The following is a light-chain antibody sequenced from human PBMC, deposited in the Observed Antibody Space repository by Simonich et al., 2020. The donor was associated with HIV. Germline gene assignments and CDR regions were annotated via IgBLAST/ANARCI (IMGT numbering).Light chain of an antibody. J-gene: IGKJ3*01. CDR1: QSISKY. V-gene: IGKV1-39*01. CDR2: AAS. CDR3: QQFNSYPT. Sequence: DIQMTQSPSSLSASVGDRVTITCRASQSISKYLNWYQEKPGKAPKVLIYAASSLQSGVPSRFSGSGSGTDFTLTISSLQPEDFATYYCQQFNSYPTFGPGTKVDIK.